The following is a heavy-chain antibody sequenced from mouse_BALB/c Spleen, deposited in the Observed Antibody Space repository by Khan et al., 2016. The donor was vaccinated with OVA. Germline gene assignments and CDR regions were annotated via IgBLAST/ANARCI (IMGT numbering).Heavy chain of an antibody. CDR1: GFSLTNYG. Sequence: VQLKESGPGLVAPSQSLSITCTISGFSLTNYGIHWVRQPPGKGLEWLVVIWSDGSTTYNSDLKSRLSISKDNSKSQAFLKMNSLQTEDTAMYYCARQPYYHYYIMDYWGQGTSVTGSS. CDR3: ARQPYYHYYIMDY. V-gene: IGHV2-6-1*01. D-gene: IGHD2-10*01. CDR2: IWSDGST. J-gene: IGHJ4*01.